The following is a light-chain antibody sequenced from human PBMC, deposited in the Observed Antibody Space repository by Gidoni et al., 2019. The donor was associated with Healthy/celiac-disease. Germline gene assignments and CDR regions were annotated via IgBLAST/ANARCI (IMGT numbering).Light chain of an antibody. CDR1: QSISSW. CDR3: QQYNSYPPYT. V-gene: IGKV1-5*01. CDR2: DAS. Sequence: DIQMTQSPSPLSASVGDRVTITCRASQSISSWLAWYQQKPGKAPKLLIYDASSLESGVPSRFSGSGSGTEFTLTISSLQPDDFATYYCQQYNSYPPYTFGQGTKLEIK. J-gene: IGKJ2*01.